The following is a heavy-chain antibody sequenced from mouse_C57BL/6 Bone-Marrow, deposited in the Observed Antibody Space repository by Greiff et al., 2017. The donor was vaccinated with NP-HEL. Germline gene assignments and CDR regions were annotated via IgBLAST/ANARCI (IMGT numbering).Heavy chain of an antibody. D-gene: IGHD1-3*01. V-gene: IGHV1-81*01. CDR1: GYTFTSYG. CDR2: IYPRSGNT. J-gene: IGHJ4*01. Sequence: VLLVQSGAELARPGASVKLSCKASGYTFTSYGISWVKQRTGQGLEWIGEIYPRSGNTYYNEKFKGKATLTADKSSSTAYMELPSLTSEDSAVYFCARLEWFSLYAMDYWGQGTSVTVSS. CDR3: ARLEWFSLYAMDY.